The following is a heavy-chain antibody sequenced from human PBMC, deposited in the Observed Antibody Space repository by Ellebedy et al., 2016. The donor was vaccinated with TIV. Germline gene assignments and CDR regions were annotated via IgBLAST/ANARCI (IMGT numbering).Heavy chain of an antibody. Sequence: LRLXXTVSGDSISNGGCYWTWIRQHPGKGLEWIASMYFGGSTYSNPSLKSRITMSVDMSKSQISLKLSSVSAADTAVYYCAREAYSNSWYPQTPHNWFDPWGQGTLVTVSS. CDR1: GDSISNGGCY. V-gene: IGHV4-31*03. J-gene: IGHJ5*02. CDR2: MYFGGST. CDR3: AREAYSNSWYPQTPHNWFDP. D-gene: IGHD6-13*01.